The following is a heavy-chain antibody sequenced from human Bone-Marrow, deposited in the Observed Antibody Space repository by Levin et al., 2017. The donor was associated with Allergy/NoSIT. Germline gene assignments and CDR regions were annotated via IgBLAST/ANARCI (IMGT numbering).Heavy chain of an antibody. Sequence: ASVKVSCKASGGSVSSQTISWVRQAPGQGLEWVGGKPMFGTPSYAQKFEGRVTITADESTNTVYMELRSLRSEDTAIYYCASGAGRVTWLVGYGMAVWGQGTTVTVSS. CDR2: KPMFGTP. CDR3: ASGAGRVTWLVGYGMAV. J-gene: IGHJ6*02. D-gene: IGHD2-21*02. CDR1: GGSVSSQT. V-gene: IGHV1-69*13.